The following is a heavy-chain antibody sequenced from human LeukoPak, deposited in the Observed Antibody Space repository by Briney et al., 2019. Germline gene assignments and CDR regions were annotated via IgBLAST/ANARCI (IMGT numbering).Heavy chain of an antibody. Sequence: GGSLRLSCAAPGFTFNNYALSWVRQAPGKGLEWVSSISTSINNTYYADSVKGRFTISRDNSNHTLYLQMSSPRAEDTAIYYCARDQAFDWFYYYYGMDVWGLGTTVIVSS. CDR1: GFTFNNYA. D-gene: IGHD3-9*01. CDR3: ARDQAFDWFYYYYGMDV. V-gene: IGHV3-23*01. CDR2: ISTSINNT. J-gene: IGHJ6*02.